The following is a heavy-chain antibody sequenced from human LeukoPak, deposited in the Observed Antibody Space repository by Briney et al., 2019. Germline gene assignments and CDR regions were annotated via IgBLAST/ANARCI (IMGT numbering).Heavy chain of an antibody. CDR3: ARGTPAGTWWGDSDNGFDI. CDR1: GYTFTGYD. CDR2: MNPNSDNT. V-gene: IGHV1-8*01. Sequence: ASVKVSCKASGYTFTGYDINWVRQATGQGLEWMGWMNPNSDNTGYTQKFQGRVTMTRDTSISTSYMELSSLRSEDTAVYYCARGTPAGTWWGDSDNGFDIWGQGTMVTVSS. J-gene: IGHJ3*02. D-gene: IGHD1/OR15-1a*01.